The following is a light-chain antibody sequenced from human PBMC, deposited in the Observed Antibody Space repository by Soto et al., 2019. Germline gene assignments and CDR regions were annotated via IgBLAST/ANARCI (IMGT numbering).Light chain of an antibody. CDR3: QQRSNWRVT. V-gene: IGKV3D-20*02. CDR1: QSVSSN. J-gene: IGKJ4*01. CDR2: AAS. Sequence: EIVMTQSPATLSVSPGERATLSCRASQSVSSNLAWYQQKPGQAPRLLIYAASSRATGIPDRFSGSGSGTDFTLTISRLEPEDFAVYYCQQRSNWRVTFGGGTKVDIK.